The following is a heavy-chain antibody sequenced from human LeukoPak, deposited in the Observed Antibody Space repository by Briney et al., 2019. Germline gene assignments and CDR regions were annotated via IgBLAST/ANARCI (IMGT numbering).Heavy chain of an antibody. CDR3: ARGSDYYYYGMDV. CDR2: INHSGST. Sequence: SETLSLTCAVYGGSFSGYYWSWIRQPPGKGLEWIGEINHSGSTNYNPSLKSRVTISVDTSKNQFSLKLSSVTAADTAVYYCARGSDYYYYGMDVWGQGSTVTVSS. V-gene: IGHV4-34*01. CDR1: GGSFSGYY. J-gene: IGHJ6*02.